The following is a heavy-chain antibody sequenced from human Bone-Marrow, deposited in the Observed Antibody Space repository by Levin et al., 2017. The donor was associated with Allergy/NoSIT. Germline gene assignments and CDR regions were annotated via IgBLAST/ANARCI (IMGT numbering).Heavy chain of an antibody. Sequence: GESLKISCAASGFTFSSYWMSWVRQAPGKGLEWVANIKQDGSEKYYVDSVKGRFTISRDNAKNSLYLQMNSLRAEDTAVYYCARDVLDIVVVVAATGDAFDIWGQGTMVTVSS. J-gene: IGHJ3*02. V-gene: IGHV3-7*01. D-gene: IGHD2-15*01. CDR3: ARDVLDIVVVVAATGDAFDI. CDR2: IKQDGSEK. CDR1: GFTFSSYW.